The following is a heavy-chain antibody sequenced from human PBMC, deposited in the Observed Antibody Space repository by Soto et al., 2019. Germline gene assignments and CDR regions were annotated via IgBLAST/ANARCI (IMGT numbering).Heavy chain of an antibody. CDR2: IYYSGST. Sequence: SETLSLTCTVSGGSISSGGYYWSWIRQHPGKGLEWIGYIYYSGSTYYNPSLKSRVTISVDTSKNQFSLKLSSVTAADTAVYYCARIEYSSPSPWWLDPWGQGTLVTVSS. CDR3: ARIEYSSPSPWWLDP. CDR1: GGSISSGGYY. V-gene: IGHV4-31*03. J-gene: IGHJ5*02. D-gene: IGHD6-6*01.